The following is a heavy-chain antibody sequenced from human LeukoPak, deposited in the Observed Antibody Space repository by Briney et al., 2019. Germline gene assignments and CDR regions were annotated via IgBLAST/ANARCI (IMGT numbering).Heavy chain of an antibody. D-gene: IGHD6-19*01. J-gene: IGHJ4*02. CDR2: IRSKANSYAT. V-gene: IGHV3-73*01. Sequence: GGSLTLSCAASGFTFRGSAMHWVRQASGKGLEWVGRIRSKANSYATAYAASVKGRFTISRDDSKNTAYLQMNSLKTEDTAVYYCTRLGSSGWHKYFDYWGQGTLVTVSS. CDR1: GFTFRGSA. CDR3: TRLGSSGWHKYFDY.